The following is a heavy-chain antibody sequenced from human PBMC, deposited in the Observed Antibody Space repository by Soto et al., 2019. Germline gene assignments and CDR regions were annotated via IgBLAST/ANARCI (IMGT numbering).Heavy chain of an antibody. CDR2: IYPEDSET. Sequence: WEALKISCKGSGYSFTSDWIGWVRQMPGKGLEWMGIIYPEDSETRYSPSFQGQVTISVDKSSSTAYLQWNSLKASDTAMYYCARLQGMQKYATGWTNFWGQGSLVTVSS. D-gene: IGHD2-8*01. CDR1: GYSFTSDW. V-gene: IGHV5-51*01. J-gene: IGHJ4*02. CDR3: ARLQGMQKYATGWTNF.